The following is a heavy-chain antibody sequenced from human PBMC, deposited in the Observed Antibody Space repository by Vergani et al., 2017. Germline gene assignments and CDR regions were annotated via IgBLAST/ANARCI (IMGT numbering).Heavy chain of an antibody. D-gene: IGHD2-2*01. CDR1: GFTFSSYG. Sequence: QVQLVESGGGVVQPGGSLRLSCAASGFTFSSYGMHWVRQAPGKGLEWVAVISYDGSNKYYADSVKGRFTISRDNSKNTLYLQMNSLRAEDTAVYYCAKISDLDGVEPAAIQHFDYWGQGTLVTVSS. J-gene: IGHJ4*02. CDR2: ISYDGSNK. CDR3: AKISDLDGVEPAAIQHFDY. V-gene: IGHV3-30*18.